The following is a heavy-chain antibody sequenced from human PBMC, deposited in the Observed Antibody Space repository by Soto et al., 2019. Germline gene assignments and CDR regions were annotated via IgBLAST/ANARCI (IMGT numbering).Heavy chain of an antibody. CDR1: GYTFTSYD. D-gene: IGHD6-13*01. CDR3: GQEGSAAGRGWFDP. CDR2: MNPNSGNT. Sequence: QVQLVQSGAEVKKPGASVKVSCKASGYTFTSYDINWVRQATGQGLEWMGWMNPNSGNTGYAQKFQGRVTMTRNTSISPAYMELSSLSTESTDVYYCGQEGSAAGRGWFDPWGQGTLVTVSS. V-gene: IGHV1-8*01. J-gene: IGHJ5*02.